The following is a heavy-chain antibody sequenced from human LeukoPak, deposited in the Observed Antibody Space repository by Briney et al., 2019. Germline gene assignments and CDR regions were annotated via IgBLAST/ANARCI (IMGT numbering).Heavy chain of an antibody. V-gene: IGHV3-9*01. Sequence: PGRSLRLSCAASGFTFDDYAMHWVRQAPGKGLEWVSGISWNSGSIGYADSVKGRFTISRDNAKNSLYLQMNSLRAEDTALYYCAKGEGILSLPGMDVWGQGTTVTVSS. J-gene: IGHJ6*02. CDR2: ISWNSGSI. CDR1: GFTFDDYA. D-gene: IGHD2/OR15-2a*01. CDR3: AKGEGILSLPGMDV.